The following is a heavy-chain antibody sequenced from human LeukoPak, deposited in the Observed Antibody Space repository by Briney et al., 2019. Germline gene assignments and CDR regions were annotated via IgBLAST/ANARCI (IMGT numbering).Heavy chain of an antibody. V-gene: IGHV3-21*01. Sequence: PSETLSLTCAVSGGSISSGGYSWSWVRQAPGKGLEWVSSISSSSSYIYYADSVKGRFTISRDNAKNSLYLQMNSLRAEDTAVYYCARDGGYCTNGVCHEGHWYYYGMDVCGQGTTVTVSS. D-gene: IGHD2-8*01. J-gene: IGHJ6*02. CDR2: ISSSSSYI. CDR1: GGSISSGGYS. CDR3: ARDGGYCTNGVCHEGHWYYYGMDV.